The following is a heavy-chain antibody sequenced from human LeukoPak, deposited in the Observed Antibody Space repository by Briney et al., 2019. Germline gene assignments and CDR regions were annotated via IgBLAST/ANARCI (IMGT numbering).Heavy chain of an antibody. CDR3: ARSVRRLYGSGRSNWFDP. CDR1: GGSVSSYY. D-gene: IGHD3-10*01. J-gene: IGHJ5*02. CDR2: MYTSGTT. Sequence: SETLSLTCTVSGGSVSSYYWSWIRQPAGKGLEWIGHMYTSGTTNYNPSLKSRVTMSVDTSKNQFSLKLSSVTAADTAVYYCARSVRRLYGSGRSNWFDPWGQGTLVTVSS. V-gene: IGHV4-4*07.